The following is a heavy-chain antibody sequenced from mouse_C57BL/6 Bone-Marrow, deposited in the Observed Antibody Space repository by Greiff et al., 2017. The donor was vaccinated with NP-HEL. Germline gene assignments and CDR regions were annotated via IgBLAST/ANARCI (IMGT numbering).Heavy chain of an antibody. CDR1: GYAFSSYW. CDR3: ARGAY. Sequence: VQVVESGAELVKPGASVKISCKASGYAFSSYWMNWVKQRPGKGLEWIGQIYPGDGDTNYNGKFKDKASLTAAKSSSTAYMQLSSLTSEDSAVYFCARGAYWGQGTLVTVSA. J-gene: IGHJ3*01. CDR2: IYPGDGDT. V-gene: IGHV1-80*01.